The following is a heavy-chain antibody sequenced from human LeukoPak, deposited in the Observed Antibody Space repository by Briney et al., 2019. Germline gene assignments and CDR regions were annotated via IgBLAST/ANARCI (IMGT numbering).Heavy chain of an antibody. CDR2: IRPDGRSK. Sequence: GGSLRLSCAASGFTFSSYWMSWVRQAPGKGLEWVANIRPDGRSKYYVDSVKGRFTISRDNAKNSLFLQMNSLRADDTAVYYCARDFFWGWSPWGQGTLVTVSS. V-gene: IGHV3-7*01. J-gene: IGHJ5*02. CDR3: ARDFFWGWSP. D-gene: IGHD3-16*01. CDR1: GFTFSSYW.